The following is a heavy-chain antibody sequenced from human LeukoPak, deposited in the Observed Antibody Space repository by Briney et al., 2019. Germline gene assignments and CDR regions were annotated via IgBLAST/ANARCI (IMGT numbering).Heavy chain of an antibody. CDR1: GFTVSSNY. J-gene: IGHJ5*01. CDR2: IYSGGST. V-gene: IGHV3-53*01. D-gene: IGHD3-3*02. CDR3: ARGGAIFLNWFDS. Sequence: GGSLRLSCAASGFTVSSNYMSWVRQAPGKGLEWVSVIYSGGSTYYADSVKGRFTISRDNSKNTLYLQMNSLRAEDTAVYYCARGGAIFLNWFDSWGQGTLVTVSS.